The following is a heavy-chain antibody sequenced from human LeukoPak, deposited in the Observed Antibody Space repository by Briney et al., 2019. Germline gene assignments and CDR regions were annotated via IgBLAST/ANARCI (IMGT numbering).Heavy chain of an antibody. V-gene: IGHV1-18*01. CDR1: GYTYTSYG. Sequence: GASVKVSCKPSGYTYTSYGISWVRQAPGQPLEWMGWISAYNGNTIYAQKLQGRFTVTTDTSTSTAYMELRSLRADDTAGDYCARGPYYYDSRLTFNLDYWGQGTLVTVSS. CDR2: ISAYNGNT. D-gene: IGHD3-22*01. J-gene: IGHJ4*02. CDR3: ARGPYYYDSRLTFNLDY.